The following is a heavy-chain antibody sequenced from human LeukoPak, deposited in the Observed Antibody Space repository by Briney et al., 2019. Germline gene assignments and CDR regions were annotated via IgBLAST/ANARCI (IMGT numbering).Heavy chain of an antibody. CDR2: IYYSGST. J-gene: IGHJ5*02. CDR1: GGSISSSSYY. D-gene: IGHD1-26*01. Sequence: PWETLSLTCTVSGGSISSSSYYWGWIRQPPGKGLEWIGSIYYSGSTYYNPSLKSRVTISVDTSKNQFSLKLSSVTAADTAVYYCARQGRWELCWFDPWGQGTLVTVSS. CDR3: ARQGRWELCWFDP. V-gene: IGHV4-39*01.